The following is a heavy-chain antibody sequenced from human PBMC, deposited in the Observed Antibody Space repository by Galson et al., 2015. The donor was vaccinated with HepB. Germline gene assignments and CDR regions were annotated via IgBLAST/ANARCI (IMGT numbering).Heavy chain of an antibody. CDR3: ASLETRGMTTMPFVY. J-gene: IGHJ4*02. Sequence: SLRLSCAASGFTFSNYAFHWVRQAPGKGLEWVALISYDGINKYYADSLKGRFTISRDKSKNTLFLQMNNMRGEDTALYYCASLETRGMTTMPFVYWGQGTLVTVSS. CDR1: GFTFSNYA. CDR2: ISYDGINK. V-gene: IGHV3-30-3*02. D-gene: IGHD5-24*01.